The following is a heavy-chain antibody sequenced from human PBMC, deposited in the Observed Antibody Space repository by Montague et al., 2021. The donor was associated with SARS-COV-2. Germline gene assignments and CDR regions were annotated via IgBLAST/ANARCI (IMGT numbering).Heavy chain of an antibody. D-gene: IGHD2-2*01. CDR2: INGGSSVM. V-gene: IGHV3-48*03. J-gene: IGHJ5*02. CDR3: APAVPVADDS. CDR1: GFNFGVYE. Sequence: SLRLSCAASGFNFGVYEMNWVRQTPWKGLEWVSYINGGSSVMYYADSVMGRFTISRDNAESSLYLQMNSLRAEDTAVYYCAPAVPVADDSWGQGTLVTVSS.